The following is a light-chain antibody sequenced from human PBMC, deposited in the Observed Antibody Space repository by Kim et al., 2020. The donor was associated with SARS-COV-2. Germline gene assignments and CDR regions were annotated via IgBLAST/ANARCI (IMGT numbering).Light chain of an antibody. Sequence: RVKTARITYGRNIIGSKTVHWYQQKPGQAPVLVIYYDSDRPSGIPERFSGSNSGNTATLTISRVEAGDEADYYCQVWDSSSDHVVFGGGTQLTVL. V-gene: IGLV3-21*04. CDR3: QVWDSSSDHVV. J-gene: IGLJ2*01. CDR1: IIGSKT. CDR2: YDS.